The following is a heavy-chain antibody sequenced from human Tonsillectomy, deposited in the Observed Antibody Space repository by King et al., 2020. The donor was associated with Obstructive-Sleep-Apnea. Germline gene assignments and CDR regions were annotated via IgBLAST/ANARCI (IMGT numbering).Heavy chain of an antibody. CDR2: IYYSGST. CDR1: GGSISSGGYY. V-gene: IGHV4-31*03. Sequence: VQLQESGPGLVKPSQTLSLTCTVSGGSISSGGYYWSWIRQHPGKGLEWIGYIYYSGSTYYNPSLRSRVTMSVDTSKNQFSLKLSSVTAADTAVYYCAREAGLYCSSTSCYATYYYGMDVWGQGTTVTVSS. D-gene: IGHD2-2*01. CDR3: AREAGLYCSSTSCYATYYYGMDV. J-gene: IGHJ6*02.